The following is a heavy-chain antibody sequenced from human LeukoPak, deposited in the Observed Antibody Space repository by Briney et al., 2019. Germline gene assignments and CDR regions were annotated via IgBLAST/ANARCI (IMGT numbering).Heavy chain of an antibody. D-gene: IGHD5-12*01. CDR1: GFIFSQYS. CDR2: IRSSSET. J-gene: IGHJ5*02. CDR3: ARDAGNSGYGCDL. Sequence: EGSLRLSCAASGFIFSQYSMNWVRQAPGKGLEWVSHIRSSSETFYADSVKGRFTISRDNARSSLYLQMNNLRGEDTAIYYCARDAGNSGYGCDLWGQGTLVTVSS. V-gene: IGHV3-48*01.